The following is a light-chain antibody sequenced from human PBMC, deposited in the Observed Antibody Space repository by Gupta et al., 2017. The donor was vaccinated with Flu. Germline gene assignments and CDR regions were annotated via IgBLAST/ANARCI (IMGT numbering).Light chain of an antibody. CDR2: EDN. CDR3: QSYEG. CDR1: SGSIAANS. V-gene: IGLV6-57*01. Sequence: FMLTQPHSVSDSLGKTVTLSCTRSSGSIAANSVQWYQQRPGTSPINVIFEDNERPSGVPGRFSGSIDRSSNSASLTISGLKSEDEADYYCQSYEGVGGGTKLTVL. J-gene: IGLJ2*01.